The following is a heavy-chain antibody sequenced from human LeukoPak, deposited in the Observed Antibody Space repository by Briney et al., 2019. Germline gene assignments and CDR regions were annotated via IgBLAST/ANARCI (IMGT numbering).Heavy chain of an antibody. V-gene: IGHV1-8*01. J-gene: IGHJ5*02. CDR2: MHPHSGNT. Sequence: ASVNVSCKASGYSFTNYDINWVRQATGQGLEWMGWMHPHSGNTGYAQNFQGRATMTRNTSITTAYMELSSLRSEDTAVYYCARVLDRTKFDPWGQGTLVTVSS. CDR1: GYSFTNYD. CDR3: ARVLDRTKFDP. D-gene: IGHD1-1*01.